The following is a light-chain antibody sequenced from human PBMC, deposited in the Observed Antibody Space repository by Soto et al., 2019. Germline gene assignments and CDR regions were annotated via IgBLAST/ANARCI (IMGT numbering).Light chain of an antibody. Sequence: QSALTQPPSASGSPGQSVTISCTGTSSDVGADKYVSWYQQYPGKAPKLMIYEVTKRPSGVPDRFSGSNSGNTASPTVSGLQAEEEADYYCTSYVGNDIWVFGGGTKVTVL. J-gene: IGLJ3*02. V-gene: IGLV2-8*01. CDR1: SSDVGADKY. CDR3: TSYVGNDIWV. CDR2: EVT.